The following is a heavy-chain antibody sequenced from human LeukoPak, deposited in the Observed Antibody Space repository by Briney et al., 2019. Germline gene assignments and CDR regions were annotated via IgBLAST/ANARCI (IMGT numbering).Heavy chain of an antibody. J-gene: IGHJ5*02. D-gene: IGHD3-3*01. CDR1: GFTFSDYF. CDR3: ARDFAFSYP. CDR2: ISTSATFA. Sequence: GGSLRLSCAVSGFTFSDYFMHWVRQAPGKGPEWVSSISTSATFAHYADSVEGRFTISRDNTRNSLYLQMDSLRAEDTAVYYCARDFAFSYPWGQGTLVTVSS. V-gene: IGHV3-21*01.